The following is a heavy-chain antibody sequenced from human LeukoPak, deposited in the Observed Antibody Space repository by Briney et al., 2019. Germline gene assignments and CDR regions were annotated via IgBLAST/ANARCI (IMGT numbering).Heavy chain of an antibody. CDR2: ISGSGGST. CDR3: AKQSTTDYYGSGSYSPFDY. V-gene: IGHV3-23*01. Sequence: GGSLRLSCAASGFTFSSYGMSWVRQAPGKGLEWVSAISGSGGSTYYADSVKGRFTISRDNSKNTLYLQMNSLRAEDTAVYYCAKQSTTDYYGSGSYSPFDYWGQGTLVTVSS. CDR1: GFTFSSYG. J-gene: IGHJ4*02. D-gene: IGHD3-10*01.